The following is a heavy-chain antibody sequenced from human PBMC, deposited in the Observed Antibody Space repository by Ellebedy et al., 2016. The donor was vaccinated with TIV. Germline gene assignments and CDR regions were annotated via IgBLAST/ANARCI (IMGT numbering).Heavy chain of an antibody. Sequence: PGGSLRLSCVASGVTFDDYAMHWVRQAPGKGLEWVSGISWSSGSIGYGDSVKGRFTVASDNAKNSLYLQMNSLRVEDTALYYCARGQWLDPWGQGTLVTVSS. CDR3: ARGQWLDP. V-gene: IGHV3-9*01. J-gene: IGHJ5*02. CDR2: ISWSSGSI. CDR1: GVTFDDYA.